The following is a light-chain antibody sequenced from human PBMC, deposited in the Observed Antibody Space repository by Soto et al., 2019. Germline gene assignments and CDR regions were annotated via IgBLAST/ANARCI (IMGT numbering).Light chain of an antibody. CDR1: QSVGNY. J-gene: IGKJ1*01. V-gene: IGKV3-11*01. Sequence: EIVLTQSPATLSFSPGEGATLSCRASQSVGNYLAWYQQKSGQAPSLLIYGASNRATGIPARFSGSGSGTDFTLTISSLEPEDFAVYYCQQRYNSWTFGQGTKVDIK. CDR2: GAS. CDR3: QQRYNSWT.